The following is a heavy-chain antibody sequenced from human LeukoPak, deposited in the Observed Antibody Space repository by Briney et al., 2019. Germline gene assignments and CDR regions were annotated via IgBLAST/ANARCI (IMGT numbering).Heavy chain of an antibody. J-gene: IGHJ3*02. D-gene: IGHD1-26*01. CDR1: GGSISSHSTYY. Sequence: PSETLSLTCTVSGGSISSHSTYYWSWIRQPPGKGLEWLAYIHDSGSTNYDPSLRGRISMSVDTSKNKLSLKLNSVTAADTAVYYCARPAYRGSYYDAFDIWGQGTMVTVSS. V-gene: IGHV4-59*08. CDR2: IHDSGST. CDR3: ARPAYRGSYYDAFDI.